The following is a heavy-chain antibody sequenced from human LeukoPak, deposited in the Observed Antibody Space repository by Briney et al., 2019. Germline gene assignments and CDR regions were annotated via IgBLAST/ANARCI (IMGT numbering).Heavy chain of an antibody. J-gene: IGHJ6*03. Sequence: ASVKVSCKASGYTFTGYYMHWVRQAPGQGLEWMGWVNPNSGGTNYAQKFQGRVTMTRDTSITTAYMELSSLTSDDTAVYFCARGHWIGQDSSYMDVWGKGTTVTVSS. CDR2: VNPNSGGT. V-gene: IGHV1-2*02. CDR3: ARGHWIGQDSSYMDV. CDR1: GYTFTGYY. D-gene: IGHD1-1*01.